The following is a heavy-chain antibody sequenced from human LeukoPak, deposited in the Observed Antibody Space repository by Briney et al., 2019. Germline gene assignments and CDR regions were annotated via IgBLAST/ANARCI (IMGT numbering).Heavy chain of an antibody. V-gene: IGHV3-66*02. CDR3: ATWRVPGYFDY. Sequence: GGSLRLSCAASGFTVSNNYMSWVRQAPGKGLEWVPVIFSGGGTYYADSVKGRFTISRDNSKNTLYLQMNSLRPEDTAVYFCATWRVPGYFDYWGQGTLLTVSS. D-gene: IGHD3-10*01. CDR1: GFTVSNNY. J-gene: IGHJ4*02. CDR2: IFSGGGT.